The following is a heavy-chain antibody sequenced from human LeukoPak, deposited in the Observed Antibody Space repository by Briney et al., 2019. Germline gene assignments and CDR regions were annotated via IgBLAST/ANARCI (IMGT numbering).Heavy chain of an antibody. D-gene: IGHD5-24*01. CDR2: YTSRTT. Sequence: YTSRTTYYADSVQGRFIISRDNFKNTLYLQMNSLRAEDTAVYFCARGTDMTPITGYYSFVYWGQGTLVSVSS. CDR3: ARGTDMTPITGYYSFVY. V-gene: IGHV3-66*01. J-gene: IGHJ4*02.